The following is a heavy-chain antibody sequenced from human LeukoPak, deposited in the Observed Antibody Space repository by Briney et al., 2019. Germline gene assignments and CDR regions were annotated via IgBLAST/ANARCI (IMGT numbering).Heavy chain of an antibody. CDR1: GYTFTCYG. CDR3: ASLSSGWSSDVDY. CDR2: ISAYNGNT. J-gene: IGHJ4*02. V-gene: IGHV1-18*01. D-gene: IGHD6-19*01. Sequence: ASVKVSCKASGYTFTCYGISWVRQAPGQGLEWMGWISAYNGNTNYAQKLQGRVTMTTDTSTSTAYMELRSLRSEDTAVYYCASLSSGWSSDVDYWGQGTLVTVSS.